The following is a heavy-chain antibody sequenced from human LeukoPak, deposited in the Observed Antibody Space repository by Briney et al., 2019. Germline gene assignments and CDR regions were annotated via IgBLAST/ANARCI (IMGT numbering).Heavy chain of an antibody. CDR3: ARDETHFYGSGSSNWFDP. D-gene: IGHD3-10*01. CDR2: IYYSGTT. CDR1: GGSISGYY. V-gene: IGHV4-59*12. J-gene: IGHJ5*02. Sequence: SENLSLTCSVSGGSISGYYWSWIRQPPGKGLEWIGYIYYSGTTIYNPSLKSRLTISLDTSKNQFSLNLSSVTAADTAVYYCARDETHFYGSGSSNWFDPWARESWSPSPQ.